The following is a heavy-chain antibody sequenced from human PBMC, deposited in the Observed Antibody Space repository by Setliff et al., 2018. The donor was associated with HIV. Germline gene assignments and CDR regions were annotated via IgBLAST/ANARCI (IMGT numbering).Heavy chain of an antibody. D-gene: IGHD3-22*01. CDR1: GFTFSSYW. J-gene: IGHJ4*02. CDR2: IKQDGSEK. V-gene: IGHV3-7*03. CDR3: ARPNYYDSSGSFDY. Sequence: GGSLRLSCAASGFTFSSYWMSWVRQAPGKGLEWVANIKQDGSEKYYVDSVKGRFTISRDNAKNSLYLQMSSLRTEDTAGYFCARPNYYDSSGSFDYWGQGTLVTVS.